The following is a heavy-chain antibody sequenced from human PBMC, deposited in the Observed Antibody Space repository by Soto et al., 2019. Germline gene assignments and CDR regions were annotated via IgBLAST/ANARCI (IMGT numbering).Heavy chain of an antibody. V-gene: IGHV1-46*03. CDR2: INPSGGST. J-gene: IGHJ4*02. CDR3: ARDLSKAFDLLFDY. CDR1: GYSFTSYY. Sequence: GASVKVPCKASGYSFTSYYMDWLRQSPGQGLEWMGIINPSGGSTSYAQKFQGRVTMTRDTSTSTVYMELSSLRSEDTAVYYCARDLSKAFDLLFDYWGQGTLVTV.